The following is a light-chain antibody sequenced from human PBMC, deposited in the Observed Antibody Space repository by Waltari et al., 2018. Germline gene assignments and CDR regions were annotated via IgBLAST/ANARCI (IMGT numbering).Light chain of an antibody. J-gene: IGLJ2*01. Sequence: QSALTQPASVSGSPGQSITISCTGTSSDVGAYNSVSCYQQHPGKAPKVMIYDVSDRPSGVPNRFSGSKYGNTASLTISGLHAEDEGDYYCSAYTTTITRIFGGGTKLTVL. V-gene: IGLV2-14*03. CDR3: SAYTTTITRI. CDR1: SSDVGAYNS. CDR2: DVS.